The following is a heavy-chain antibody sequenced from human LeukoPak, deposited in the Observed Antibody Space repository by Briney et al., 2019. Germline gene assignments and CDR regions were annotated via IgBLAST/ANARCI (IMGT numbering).Heavy chain of an antibody. Sequence: SETLSLTCTVSGGSISSYYWSWIRQPAGKGLEWIGRIYTSGSTNYNPSLKSRVTMSVDTSKNQFSLKLSSVTAADTAVYYCARDANYYDSSGYYSVYWFDPWGRGTLVTVSS. J-gene: IGHJ5*02. CDR3: ARDANYYDSSGYYSVYWFDP. D-gene: IGHD3-22*01. CDR1: GGSISSYY. V-gene: IGHV4-4*07. CDR2: IYTSGST.